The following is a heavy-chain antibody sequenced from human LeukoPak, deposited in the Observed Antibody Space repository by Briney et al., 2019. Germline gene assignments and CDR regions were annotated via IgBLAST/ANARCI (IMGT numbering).Heavy chain of an antibody. CDR2: INPDSGGT. J-gene: IGHJ4*02. Sequence: ASVKVSCKASGYTFTGYYIHWVRQAPGQGLEWMGWINPDSGGTNYAQKFRGRVTMTRDTSISTAYMELSSLRSDDTAVYYCARDSRSVTHDWGQGTLVTVSS. V-gene: IGHV1-2*02. D-gene: IGHD4-11*01. CDR1: GYTFTGYY. CDR3: ARDSRSVTHD.